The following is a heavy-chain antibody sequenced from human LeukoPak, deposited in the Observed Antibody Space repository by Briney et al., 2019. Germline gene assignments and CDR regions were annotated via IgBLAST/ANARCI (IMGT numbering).Heavy chain of an antibody. V-gene: IGHV3-66*01. CDR2: VYSGGSP. CDR3: RTSRGWQELDY. CDR1: GFTVSSKY. J-gene: IGHJ4*02. D-gene: IGHD5-24*01. Sequence: PGGSLRLSCAASGFTVSSKYMSWVRQAPGKGLEWVSVVYSGGSPYYADSVKGRFTISRDISKNTVDLQMNSLRAEDTAVYYCRTSRGWQELDYWGQGTLVTVPS.